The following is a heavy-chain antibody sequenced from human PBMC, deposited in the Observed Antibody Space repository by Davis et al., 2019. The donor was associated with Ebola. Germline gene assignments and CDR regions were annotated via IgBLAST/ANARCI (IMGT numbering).Heavy chain of an antibody. CDR3: AREAPFCGGDCLDY. Sequence: PGGSLRLSCAASEFTFSSYEMNWVRQAPGKGLEWVSYIDSSASTTYYADSVKGRFTISRDNAKNSLFLQMNSRTAEDTALYYCAREAPFCGGDCLDYWGQGTLVTVSS. CDR2: IDSSASTT. V-gene: IGHV3-48*03. J-gene: IGHJ4*02. CDR1: EFTFSSYE. D-gene: IGHD2-21*01.